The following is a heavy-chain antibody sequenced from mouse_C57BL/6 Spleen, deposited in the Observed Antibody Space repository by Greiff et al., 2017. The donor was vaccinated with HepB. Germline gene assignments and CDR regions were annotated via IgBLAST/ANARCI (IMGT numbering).Heavy chain of an antibody. CDR2: IDPETGGT. D-gene: IGHD2-4*01. CDR3: TRGGLPLWFDY. Sequence: VQLQQSGAELVRPGASVTLSCKASGYTFTDYEMHWVKQTPVHGLEWIGAIDPETGGTAYNQKFKGKAILTADKSSSTAYMELRSLTSADSAVYYGTRGGLPLWFDYWGQGTTLTVSS. CDR1: GYTFTDYE. J-gene: IGHJ2*01. V-gene: IGHV1-15*01.